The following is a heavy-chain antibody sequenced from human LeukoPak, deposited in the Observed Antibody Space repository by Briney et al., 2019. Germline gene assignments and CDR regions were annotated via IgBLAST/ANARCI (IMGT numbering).Heavy chain of an antibody. V-gene: IGHV3-23*01. CDR1: GFTFGDYA. CDR2: ISGSGGST. CDR3: ARGGMDYYDSSGYYYIPPDY. D-gene: IGHD3-22*01. Sequence: GGSLRLSCTTSGFTFGDYAMSWFRQAPGKGLEWVSAISGSGGSTYYADSVKGRFTISRDNSKSTLYLQMNSLRAEDTAVYYCARGGMDYYDSSGYYYIPPDYWGQGTLVTVSS. J-gene: IGHJ4*02.